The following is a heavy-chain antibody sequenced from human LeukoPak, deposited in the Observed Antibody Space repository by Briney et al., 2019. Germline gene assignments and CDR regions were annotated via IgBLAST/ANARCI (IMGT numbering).Heavy chain of an antibody. Sequence: ASVKVSCKASGYTFTNYGIRWVRQAPGQGLEWVGWISGYNDNAHYAQKLQGRVTMTRDTSISTAYMELSRLRSDDTAVYYCARAWGMVRGFNWFDPWGQGTLVTVSS. CDR3: ARAWGMVRGFNWFDP. D-gene: IGHD3-10*01. CDR2: ISGYNDNA. V-gene: IGHV1-18*01. J-gene: IGHJ5*02. CDR1: GYTFTNYG.